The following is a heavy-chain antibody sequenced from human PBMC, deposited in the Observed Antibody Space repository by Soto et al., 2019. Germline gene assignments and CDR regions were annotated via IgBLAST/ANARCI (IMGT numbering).Heavy chain of an antibody. J-gene: IGHJ5*02. Sequence: GSLRLACAAPVFTVSSYWMSWVRQAPGKGLEWVANIKQDGSEKYYVDSVKGRFTISRDNAKNSLYLQMNSLRAEDTAVYYCARYVIAVAGFDPWGQGTLVTVSS. D-gene: IGHD6-19*01. V-gene: IGHV3-7*01. CDR3: ARYVIAVAGFDP. CDR1: VFTVSSYW. CDR2: IKQDGSEK.